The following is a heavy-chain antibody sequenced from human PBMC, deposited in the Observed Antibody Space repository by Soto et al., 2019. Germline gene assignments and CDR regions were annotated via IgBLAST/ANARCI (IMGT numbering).Heavy chain of an antibody. Sequence: GGSLRLSCAASGFTFSDYYMSWIRQAPGKGLEWVSYISSSGSTIYYADSVKGRFTISRDNAKNSLYLQMNSLRAEDTAVYYCASRYDYIWGSYRYDYWGQGTLVTVSS. J-gene: IGHJ4*02. CDR3: ASRYDYIWGSYRYDY. CDR1: GFTFSDYY. D-gene: IGHD3-16*02. CDR2: ISSSGSTI. V-gene: IGHV3-11*01.